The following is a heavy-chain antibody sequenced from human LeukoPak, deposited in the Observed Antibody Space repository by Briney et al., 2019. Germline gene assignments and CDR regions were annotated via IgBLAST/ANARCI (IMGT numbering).Heavy chain of an antibody. J-gene: IGHJ6*03. D-gene: IGHD2-2*01. CDR1: GFTFDDYG. CDR3: ARETSGCSSTSCYDYYYYMDV. CDR2: INWNGGST. V-gene: IGHV3-20*04. Sequence: GGSLRLSCAASGFTFDDYGMSWVRQAPGKGLEWVSGINWNGGSTGYADSVKGRLTISRDNAKNSLYLQMNSLRAEDTALYYCARETSGCSSTSCYDYYYYMDVWGKGTTVTVSS.